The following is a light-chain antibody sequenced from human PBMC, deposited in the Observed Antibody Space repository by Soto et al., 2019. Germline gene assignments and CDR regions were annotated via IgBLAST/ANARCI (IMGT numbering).Light chain of an antibody. Sequence: DIQMTQSPSTLSASVGDRVTITCRASQNINKWLAWYQQKPGKAPKLLIDKASTLESGVPSRFSGSESGTEFTLTISSLQPDDFATYYCQQYDTYPWTFGRGTKVEIK. V-gene: IGKV1-5*03. CDR3: QQYDTYPWT. CDR1: QNINKW. CDR2: KAS. J-gene: IGKJ1*01.